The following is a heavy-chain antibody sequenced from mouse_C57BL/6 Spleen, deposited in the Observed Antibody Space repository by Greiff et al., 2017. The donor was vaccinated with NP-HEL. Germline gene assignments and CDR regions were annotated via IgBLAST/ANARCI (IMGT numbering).Heavy chain of an antibody. CDR2: IDPSDSYT. D-gene: IGHD1-3*01. J-gene: IGHJ1*03. V-gene: IGHV1-50*01. CDR1: GYTFTSYW. CDR3: ARSGNYRYFDV. Sequence: QVQLQQPGAELVKPGASVKLSCKASGYTFTSYWMQWVKQRPGQGLEWIGEIDPSDSYTNYNQKFKGKATLTVDTSSNTAYMQLSSLTSEDSAVYYCARSGNYRYFDVWGTGTTVTVSS.